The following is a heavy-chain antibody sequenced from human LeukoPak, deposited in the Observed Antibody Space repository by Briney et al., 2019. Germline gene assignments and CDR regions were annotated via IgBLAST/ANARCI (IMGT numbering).Heavy chain of an antibody. V-gene: IGHV4-59*12. D-gene: IGHD6-19*01. J-gene: IGHJ4*02. CDR2: IYYSGNT. Sequence: SETLSLTCTVSGGSISSYYWSWIRQPPGKGLEWIGYIYYSGNTNYDPSLKSRVAISVDRSKNQFSLKLSSVTAADTAVYYCARVRGWYYFDYRGQGTLVTVSS. CDR3: ARVRGWYYFDY. CDR1: GGSISSYY.